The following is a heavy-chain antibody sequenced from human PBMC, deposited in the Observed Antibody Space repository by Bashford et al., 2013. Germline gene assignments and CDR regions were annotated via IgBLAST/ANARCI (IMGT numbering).Heavy chain of an antibody. J-gene: IGHJ3*01. D-gene: IGHD1-26*01. CDR3: ARDGPVVGVWNAFDV. CDR2: IIPIFGTA. Sequence: SVKVSCKASGGTFSSYAISWVRQAPGQGLEWMGGIIPIFGTANYAQKFQGRVTITADESTSTAYMELSSLRSDDTAVYFCARDGPVVGVWNAFDVWGQGTMVTVSS. V-gene: IGHV1-69*13. CDR1: GGTFSSYA.